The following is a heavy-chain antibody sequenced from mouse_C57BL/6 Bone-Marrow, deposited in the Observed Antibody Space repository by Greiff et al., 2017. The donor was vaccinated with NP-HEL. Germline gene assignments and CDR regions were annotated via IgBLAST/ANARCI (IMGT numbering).Heavy chain of an antibody. V-gene: IGHV8-8*01. D-gene: IGHD1-2*01. CDR3: ARIEGGLLRPLYAMDY. CDR2: IWWDDDK. CDR1: GFSLSTFGMG. J-gene: IGHJ4*01. Sequence: QVTLKESGPGILQPSQTLSLTCSFSGFSLSTFGMGVGWIRQPSGKGPEWLAHIWWDDDKYYNPALKSRLTISKDTSKNQVFLKIANVDTADTATYYCARIEGGLLRPLYAMDYWGQGTSVTVSS.